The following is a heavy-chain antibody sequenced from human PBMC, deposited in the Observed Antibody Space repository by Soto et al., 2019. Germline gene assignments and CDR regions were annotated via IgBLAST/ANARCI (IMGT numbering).Heavy chain of an antibody. CDR1: GGTLSSYA. CDR2: VIPIFGTA. V-gene: IGHV1-69*12. Sequence: QVQLVQSGAEVKKPGSSVKVSCKASGGTLSSYAISWVRQAPGQGLEWMGGVIPIFGTANYAQKFQGRVTCTAEESTSTAYMALSSLRSEDTAVYYCARDLYCSGGSCYPDTYCYGMDVWGQGTTVTVCS. D-gene: IGHD2-15*01. J-gene: IGHJ6*02. CDR3: ARDLYCSGGSCYPDTYCYGMDV.